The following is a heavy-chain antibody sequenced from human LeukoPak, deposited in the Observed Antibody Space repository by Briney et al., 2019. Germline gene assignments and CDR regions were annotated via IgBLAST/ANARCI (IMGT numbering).Heavy chain of an antibody. Sequence: PGGSLRLSCTASGFIFSSYSMNWVRQAPGKGLEWVSYISRSSGTINYADSVKGRLTISGDNARNSLYLQMNSLRAEDTAVYYCARDHNYAFDYWGQGTLVTVSS. J-gene: IGHJ4*02. D-gene: IGHD5-18*01. CDR3: ARDHNYAFDY. CDR2: ISRSSGTI. CDR1: GFIFSSYS. V-gene: IGHV3-48*01.